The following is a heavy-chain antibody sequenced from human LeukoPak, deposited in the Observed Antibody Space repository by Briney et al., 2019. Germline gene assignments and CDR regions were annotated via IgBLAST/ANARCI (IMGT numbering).Heavy chain of an antibody. Sequence: SETLSLTCTVSGGSISSYYWSWLRQPPGKGLEWIGYIYYSGSTNYTPSLKSRVTISVDTSKNQFSLQLSSVTAADTAVYYCARHSYYDFWSGYSNPWFDPWGQGTLVTVSS. CDR3: ARHSYYDFWSGYSNPWFDP. CDR2: IYYSGST. V-gene: IGHV4-59*08. J-gene: IGHJ5*02. CDR1: GGSISSYY. D-gene: IGHD3-3*01.